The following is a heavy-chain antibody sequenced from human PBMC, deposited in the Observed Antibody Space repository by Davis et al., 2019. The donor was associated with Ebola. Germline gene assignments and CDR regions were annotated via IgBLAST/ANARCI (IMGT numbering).Heavy chain of an antibody. CDR3: ARGSCSSTSCYIRYYYYYMDV. CDR2: IYTSGST. Sequence: PSETLSLTCTVSGGSISSYYWSWIRQPAEKGLEWIGRIYTSGSTNYNPSLKSRVTMSVDTSKNQFSLKLSSVTAADTAVYYCARGSCSSTSCYIRYYYYYMDVWGKGTTVTVSS. CDR1: GGSISSYY. D-gene: IGHD2-2*01. J-gene: IGHJ6*03. V-gene: IGHV4-4*07.